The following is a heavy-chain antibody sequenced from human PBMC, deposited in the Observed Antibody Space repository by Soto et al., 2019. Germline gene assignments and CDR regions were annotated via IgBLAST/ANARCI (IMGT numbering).Heavy chain of an antibody. V-gene: IGHV4-4*07. J-gene: IGHJ4*02. CDR1: GTSVSNYY. CDR2: IYTSGST. CDR3: ARGGIQLSYAFDY. Sequence: ETLSLTCSVSGTSVSNYYWSWIRQPAGKGLEHTGRIYTSGSTSYNPSLKSRVTMSMDTSQTQIYLNLTSVTAADTAVYYCARGGIQLSYAFDYWGQGIQVTVSS. D-gene: IGHD5-18*01.